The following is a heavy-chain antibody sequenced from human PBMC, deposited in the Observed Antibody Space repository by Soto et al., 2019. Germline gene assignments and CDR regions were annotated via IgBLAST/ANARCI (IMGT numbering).Heavy chain of an antibody. CDR2: IIPIFGTA. J-gene: IGHJ6*02. V-gene: IGHV1-69*01. Sequence: QVQLVQSGAEVKKPGSSVKVSCKASGGTFSSYAIRWVRQAPGQGLEWMGGIIPIFGTANYAQKCQGRVTINAVESTSTDYMELSIRRSDDTAVDYCARNGEDCSGGSCSSGVWYYGMDVWGQGTTVTVSS. D-gene: IGHD2-15*01. CDR3: ARNGEDCSGGSCSSGVWYYGMDV. CDR1: GGTFSSYA.